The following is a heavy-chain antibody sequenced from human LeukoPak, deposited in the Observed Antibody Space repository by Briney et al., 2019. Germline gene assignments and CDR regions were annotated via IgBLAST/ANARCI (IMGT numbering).Heavy chain of an antibody. CDR1: GFTFSSYA. D-gene: IGHD3-10*01. CDR2: ISGSGDNT. J-gene: IGHJ6*04. Sequence: PGRSLRLSCAASGFTFSSYAMHWVRQAPGKGLEWVSTISGSGDNTYYADSVKGRFTISRDNAKNSLYLQMNSLRAEDTAVYYCARRYGSGSYIYYGMDVWGKGTTVTVSS. CDR3: ARRYGSGSYIYYGMDV. V-gene: IGHV3-21*01.